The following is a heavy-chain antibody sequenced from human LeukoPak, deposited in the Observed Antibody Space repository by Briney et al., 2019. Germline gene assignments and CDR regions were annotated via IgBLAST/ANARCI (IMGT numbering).Heavy chain of an antibody. CDR3: ARGPSSQDY. D-gene: IGHD2-2*01. CDR1: GGSFSGYY. J-gene: IGHJ4*02. V-gene: IGHV4-34*01. Sequence: SETLSLTCAVYGGSFSGYYWSWIRQPPGKGLEWIGEINHSGSTNYNPSLKSRVTISVDTSKNQFSLKLSSVTAADTAVYYWARGPSSQDYWGQGTLVTVSS. CDR2: INHSGST.